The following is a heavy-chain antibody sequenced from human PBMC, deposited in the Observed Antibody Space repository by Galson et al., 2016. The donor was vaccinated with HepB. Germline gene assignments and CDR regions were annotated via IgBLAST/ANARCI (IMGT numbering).Heavy chain of an antibody. Sequence: SETLSLTCTVSGGSIYSSTHYWGCIRQPPGKGLECIGTFYSSGSTYNNPSLRSRVNIYVETSKNQFSLNLSSVTAADTAVYCCARLEDIVVLVSVKGTKKRYFDFWGQGTLVTISS. CDR3: ARLEDIVVLVSVKGTKKRYFDF. CDR2: FYSSGST. V-gene: IGHV4-39*01. J-gene: IGHJ4*02. CDR1: GGSIYSSTHY. D-gene: IGHD2-15*01.